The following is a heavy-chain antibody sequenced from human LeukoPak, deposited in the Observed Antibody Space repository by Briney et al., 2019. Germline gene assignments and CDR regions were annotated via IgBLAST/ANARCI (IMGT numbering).Heavy chain of an antibody. J-gene: IGHJ4*02. CDR1: GGSISSNY. CDR3: ARGLRYTDY. CDR2: IHYSGSP. V-gene: IGHV4-59*08. D-gene: IGHD3-9*01. Sequence: PSETLSLTCTVSGGSISSNYWSWIRQPPGKGLEWIGYIHYSGSPNYNPSLKSRVTISVDTSKNHFSLKLSSVTAADTAVYYCARGLRYTDYWGQGTLVTVSS.